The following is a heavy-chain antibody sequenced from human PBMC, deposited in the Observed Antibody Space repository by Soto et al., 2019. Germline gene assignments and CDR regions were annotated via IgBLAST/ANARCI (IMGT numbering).Heavy chain of an antibody. Sequence: PETLSLTCTVSGGSISSYYWSWIRQPPGKGLEWIGYIYYSGSTNYNPSLKSRVTISVDTSKNQFSLKLSSVTAADTAVYYCARPRYWSSSHDAFDIWGQGTMVTVSS. D-gene: IGHD6-13*01. CDR1: GGSISSYY. V-gene: IGHV4-59*08. J-gene: IGHJ3*02. CDR2: IYYSGST. CDR3: ARPRYWSSSHDAFDI.